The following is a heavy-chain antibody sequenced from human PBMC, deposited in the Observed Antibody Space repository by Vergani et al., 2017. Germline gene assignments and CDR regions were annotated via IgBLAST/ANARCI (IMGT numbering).Heavy chain of an antibody. J-gene: IGHJ4*02. CDR2: ISYDGSNK. CDR1: GFTFSSYA. Sequence: VQLLESGGGLVQPGGSLRLSCAASGFTFSSYAMHLVRQAPGKGLEWVAVISYDGSNKYYADSVKGRFTISRDNSKNTLYLQMNSLRAEDTAVYYCARDRDHYDFFWGQGTLVTVSS. V-gene: IGHV3-30-3*01. D-gene: IGHD3-3*01. CDR3: ARDRDHYDFF.